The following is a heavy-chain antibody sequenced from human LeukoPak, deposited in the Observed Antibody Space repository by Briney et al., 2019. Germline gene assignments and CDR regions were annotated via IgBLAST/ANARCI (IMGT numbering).Heavy chain of an antibody. V-gene: IGHV3-43*02. CDR3: AKDRPGFSSGYSMDV. CDR2: ISGDSYRR. Sequence: PGGSLRLSCVGSGFTFDDYAMHWVRQAPGRGLEWVSLISGDSYRRDYADSVKGRFTISRDNSKNSLFLQMSSLTFEDTALYFCAKDRPGFSSGYSMDVWGKGTMVTVSS. D-gene: IGHD3-22*01. CDR1: GFTFDDYA. J-gene: IGHJ6*03.